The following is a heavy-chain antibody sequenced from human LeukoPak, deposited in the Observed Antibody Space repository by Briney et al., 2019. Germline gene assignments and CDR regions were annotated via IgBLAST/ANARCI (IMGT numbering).Heavy chain of an antibody. D-gene: IGHD3-22*01. Sequence: PGGSLRLSCAGSGFTFNTYNMNWVRQAPGKGLEWVSYISSSGSTIYYAGSVKGRFTISRDNAKNSLYLQMNSLRAEDTAVYYCARGYYDSSGYTLDYWGQGTLVTVSS. CDR1: GFTFNTYN. CDR2: ISSSGSTI. CDR3: ARGYYDSSGYTLDY. V-gene: IGHV3-48*04. J-gene: IGHJ4*02.